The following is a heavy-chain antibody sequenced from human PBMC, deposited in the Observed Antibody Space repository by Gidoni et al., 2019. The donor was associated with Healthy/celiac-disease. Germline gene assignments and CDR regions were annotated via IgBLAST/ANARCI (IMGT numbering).Heavy chain of an antibody. CDR3: ARGLRWGFDY. CDR1: GGSISSYY. Sequence: QVQLQASAPGLVKPSETLSLTSTVPGGSISSYYWSWIRQPPGKGLEWIGYIYYSGSTNYNPSLKSRVTISVDTSKNQFSLKLSSVTAADTAVYYCARGLRWGFDYWGQGTLVTVSS. CDR2: IYYSGST. J-gene: IGHJ4*02. V-gene: IGHV4-59*01. D-gene: IGHD4-17*01.